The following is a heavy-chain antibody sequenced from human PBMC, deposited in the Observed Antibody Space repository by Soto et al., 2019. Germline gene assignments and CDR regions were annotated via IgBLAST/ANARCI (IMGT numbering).Heavy chain of an antibody. V-gene: IGHV4-34*01. CDR3: ARGGISHWAYFYYMDV. CDR2: INHLGSI. CDR1: GGSLSDYF. J-gene: IGHJ6*03. D-gene: IGHD2-21*01. Sequence: SETLSLTCVVSGGSLSDYFWSWIRQPPGMALEWIGEINHLGSINYNPSLKSRVTMSEDTSKNQFSLTLNSVTAADTATYYCARGGISHWAYFYYMDVRDRGTTVTVSS.